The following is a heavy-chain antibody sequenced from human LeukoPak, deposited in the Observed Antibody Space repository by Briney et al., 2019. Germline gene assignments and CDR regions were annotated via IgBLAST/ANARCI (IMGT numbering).Heavy chain of an antibody. CDR3: ARPVDRGWYSLTD. Sequence: GESLKISFKGSGYSLTSYWIGLVRQMPGKGLGWMGIIYPGDSDTRYSPSFQGQVTISADKSISIAYLQWSSLKASDTAMYYCARPVDRGWYSLTDWGQGTLVTVSS. CDR1: GYSLTSYW. D-gene: IGHD6-19*01. CDR2: IYPGDSDT. V-gene: IGHV5-51*01. J-gene: IGHJ4*02.